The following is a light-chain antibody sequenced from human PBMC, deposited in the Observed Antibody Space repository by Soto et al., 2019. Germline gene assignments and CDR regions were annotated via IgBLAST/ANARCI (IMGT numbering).Light chain of an antibody. CDR1: SSDFGGYNY. J-gene: IGLJ2*01. CDR2: EVT. Sequence: QSALTQPPSASGSPGQSVTISCTGTSSDFGGYNYVSWYQQHPGKAPKLVIYEVTKRPSGVPYRFSGSKSGNTASLTVSGLQAEDEADYYCSSYVGSMVFGGGTKLTVL. V-gene: IGLV2-8*01. CDR3: SSYVGSMV.